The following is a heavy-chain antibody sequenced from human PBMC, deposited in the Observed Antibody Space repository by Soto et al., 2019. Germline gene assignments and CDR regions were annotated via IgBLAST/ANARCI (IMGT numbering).Heavy chain of an antibody. J-gene: IGHJ4*02. CDR3: AREREGPESIAVAGDFDY. Sequence: ASVKVSCKASGYTFTSYGISWVRQAPGQGLEWMGWISAYNGNTNYAQKLQGRVTMTTDTSTSTAYMELRSLRSDDTAVYYCAREREGPESIAVAGDFDYWGQGTLVTVSS. CDR2: ISAYNGNT. D-gene: IGHD6-19*01. V-gene: IGHV1-18*01. CDR1: GYTFTSYG.